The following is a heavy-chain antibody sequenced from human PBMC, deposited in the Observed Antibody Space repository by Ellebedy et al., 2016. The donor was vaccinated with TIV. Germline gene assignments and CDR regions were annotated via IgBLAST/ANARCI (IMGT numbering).Heavy chain of an antibody. CDR1: GFTFSGSA. V-gene: IGHV3-73*01. J-gene: IGHJ4*02. CDR3: AVRPLAPNYFDS. Sequence: GESLKISCAASGFTFSGSAVHWVRPASGKGLEWIGRISTIADSYATAYAASVEGRFTISRDDSKNTSFLQMNSLKTEDTAVYYCAVRPLAPNYFDSWGRGTLVTVSS. D-gene: IGHD2-15*01. CDR2: ISTIADSYAT.